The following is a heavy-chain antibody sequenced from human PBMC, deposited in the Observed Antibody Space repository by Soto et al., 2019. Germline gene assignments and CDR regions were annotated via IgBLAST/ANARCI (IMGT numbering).Heavy chain of an antibody. J-gene: IGHJ6*02. CDR1: GGSISSSSYY. V-gene: IGHV4-39*02. D-gene: IGHD4-17*01. CDR2: IYYSGST. CDR3: ARDYGEGEQIVYGMAV. Sequence: PSETLSLTCTVSGGSISSSSYYWGWIRQPPGKGLEWIGSIYYSGSTYYNPSLKSRVTISVDTSKNQFSLKLSSVTAADTAVYYCARDYGEGEQIVYGMAVWGQGTTVTVSS.